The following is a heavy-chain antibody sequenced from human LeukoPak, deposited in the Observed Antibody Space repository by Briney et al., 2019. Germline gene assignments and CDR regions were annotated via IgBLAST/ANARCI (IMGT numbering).Heavy chain of an antibody. CDR2: ISRNGGST. CDR1: GFTFNSYS. CDR3: VKESGFMVAPNSAFDI. D-gene: IGHD4/OR15-4a*01. J-gene: IGHJ3*02. Sequence: GGSLRLSCSASGFTFNSYSMHWVRQAPGKGLEYAPGISRNGGSTYYADSVKGRFTISRDNSKNTLYLQMSSLRAEDTAVYYCVKESGFMVAPNSAFDIWGQGTMVTASS. V-gene: IGHV3-64D*06.